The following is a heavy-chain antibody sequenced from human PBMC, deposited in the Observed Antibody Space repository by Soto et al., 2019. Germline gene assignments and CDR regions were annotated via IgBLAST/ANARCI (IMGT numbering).Heavy chain of an antibody. Sequence: EVQLVESGGGLVKPGGSLRLSCAASGFTFSSYSMNWVRQAPGKGLEWVSSISSTSSYIYYADSVKGRFTISRDNAKNSVYLEMNSLGAGDTAVYYCARVGCSGGSCYSPGYWGQGTLVTVSS. J-gene: IGHJ4*02. CDR1: GFTFSSYS. V-gene: IGHV3-21*01. D-gene: IGHD2-15*01. CDR2: ISSTSSYI. CDR3: ARVGCSGGSCYSPGY.